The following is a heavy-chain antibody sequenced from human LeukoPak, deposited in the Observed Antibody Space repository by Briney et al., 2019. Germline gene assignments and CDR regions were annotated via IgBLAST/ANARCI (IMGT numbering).Heavy chain of an antibody. CDR3: ARDPPAAGSTEFDF. J-gene: IGHJ4*02. CDR2: IHPKSGGT. D-gene: IGHD6-13*01. CDR1: GGTFSSYA. Sequence: ASVKVSCKASGGTFSSYAISWVRQAPGQGLEWMGSIHPKSGGTKYAQKFQGRVTVTRDTSISAAYMELSRLTSDDTAVYYCARDPPAAGSTEFDFWGQGTLVTVSS. V-gene: IGHV1-2*02.